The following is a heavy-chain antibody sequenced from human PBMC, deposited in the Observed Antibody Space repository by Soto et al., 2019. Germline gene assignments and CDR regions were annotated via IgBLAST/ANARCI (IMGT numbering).Heavy chain of an antibody. J-gene: IGHJ4*02. Sequence: SETLSLTCAVYGGSFSGYCWSWIRQPPGRGLEWIGEINHSGRTNYNPSLKSRVTISVDTSKSQFSLKLSSVTAADTAVYYCARGRKYYDFWSGYSHPRYYFNYWGQGTLVTVS. CDR2: INHSGRT. CDR3: ARGRKYYDFWSGYSHPRYYFNY. V-gene: IGHV4-34*01. D-gene: IGHD3-3*01. CDR1: GGSFSGYC.